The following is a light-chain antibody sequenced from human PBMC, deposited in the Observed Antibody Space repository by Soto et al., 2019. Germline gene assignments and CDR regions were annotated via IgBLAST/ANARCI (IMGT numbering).Light chain of an antibody. CDR2: EVS. Sequence: QSALTQPAFVSGSPGQSITISCTGTSSDVGGYNYVSWYQHPPGKAPKLMIYEVSNRPAGVSNLFSGSKSGNTASLTISGLQAEDEADYYCSSYTSTSSRVFGTGTKLTVL. CDR3: SSYTSTSSRV. V-gene: IGLV2-14*01. CDR1: SSDVGGYNY. J-gene: IGLJ1*01.